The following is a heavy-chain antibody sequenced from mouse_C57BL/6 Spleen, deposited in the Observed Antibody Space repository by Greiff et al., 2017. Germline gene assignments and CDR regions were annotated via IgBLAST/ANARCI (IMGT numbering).Heavy chain of an antibody. D-gene: IGHD2-1*01. CDR1: GYTFTSYW. CDR2: FYPGSGST. CDR3: ASRIYSGDY. J-gene: IGHJ2*01. V-gene: IGHV1-55*01. Sequence: QVQLQQSGPVLVKPGASVKMSCKASGYTFTSYWLTWVKHRPGQGLVWIGDFYPGSGSTNYNEKFKSKATLTVDTSSSTAYMQLSSLTSEDSAVYYCASRIYSGDYWGQGTTLTVSS.